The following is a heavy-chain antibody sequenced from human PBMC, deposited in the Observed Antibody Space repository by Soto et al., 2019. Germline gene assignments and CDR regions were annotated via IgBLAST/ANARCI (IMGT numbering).Heavy chain of an antibody. CDR2: IVVASGNT. CDR1: GFTFPSSA. Sequence: QLQLVQSGHEVKKPGTSVKVSCKASGFTFPSSAVQWVRQARGQRLEWIGWIVVASGNTNSAQKFQERVNFTRDMSTSTVYMELSGLKSEDTAVYYCAADDMTTFIWGQGTLVTVSS. V-gene: IGHV1-58*01. D-gene: IGHD1-1*01. CDR3: AADDMTTFI. J-gene: IGHJ4*02.